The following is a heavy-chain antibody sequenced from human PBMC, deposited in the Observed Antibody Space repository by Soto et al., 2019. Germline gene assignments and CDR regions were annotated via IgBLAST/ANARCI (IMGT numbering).Heavy chain of an antibody. V-gene: IGHV3-23*01. J-gene: IGHJ4*02. CDR2: ISGSYNT. D-gene: IGHD1-26*01. CDR3: ARDPGGSYDY. CDR1: EFTFSNYA. Sequence: GGSLRLSCAASEFTFSNYAMSWVRQTPGKGLQWVSTISGSYNTNYADSVKGRFTISRDNSKNTLYLQMNSLRAEDTAVYYCARDPGGSYDYWGQGTLVTVSS.